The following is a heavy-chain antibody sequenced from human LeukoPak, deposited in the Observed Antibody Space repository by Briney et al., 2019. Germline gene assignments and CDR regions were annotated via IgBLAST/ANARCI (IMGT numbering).Heavy chain of an antibody. V-gene: IGHV1-58*02. Sequence: GASVKVSCKASGFTFTSSAMQWVRQARGQRLELIGWIVVGSGNTNYAQKFQERVTITRDMSTSTAYMELSSLRSEDTAVYYCAAASGSSDAFDIWGQGTMVTVSS. CDR2: IVVGSGNT. D-gene: IGHD1-26*01. CDR3: AAASGSSDAFDI. CDR1: GFTFTSSA. J-gene: IGHJ3*02.